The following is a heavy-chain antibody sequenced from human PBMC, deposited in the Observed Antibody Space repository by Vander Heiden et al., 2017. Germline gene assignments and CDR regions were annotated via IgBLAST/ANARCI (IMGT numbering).Heavy chain of an antibody. J-gene: IGHJ4*02. D-gene: IGHD2-8*01. V-gene: IGHV4-59*11. Sequence: QVQLQASGPGLVKPSATLSLPCTVSGGSISSHYWSWIRQPPGKGLEWIGYIYSSGSTNYNPSLKSRVTISVDTSKNQFSLKLSSVTVADTAVYYCARDANGGIDYWGQGTLVTVS. CDR2: IYSSGST. CDR3: ARDANGGIDY. CDR1: GGSISSHY.